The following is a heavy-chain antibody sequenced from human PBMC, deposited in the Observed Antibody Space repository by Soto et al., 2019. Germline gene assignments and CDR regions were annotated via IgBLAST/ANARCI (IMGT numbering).Heavy chain of an antibody. CDR1: GFTFSSYA. J-gene: IGHJ4*02. Sequence: QVQLVESGGGVVQPGRSLRLSCAASGFTFSSYAMHWVRQAPGKGLEWVAVISYDGNNKYYADSVKGRFTISRDNSKNTLYLQMNSLRAEDTAVYYCARASVSSSWYTGLGYWGQGTLVTVSS. CDR2: ISYDGNNK. D-gene: IGHD6-13*01. CDR3: ARASVSSSWYTGLGY. V-gene: IGHV3-30-3*01.